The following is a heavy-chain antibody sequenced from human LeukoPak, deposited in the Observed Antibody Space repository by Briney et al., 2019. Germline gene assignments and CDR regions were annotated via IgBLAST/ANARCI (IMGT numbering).Heavy chain of an antibody. J-gene: IGHJ2*01. CDR1: GFTFSNYW. V-gene: IGHV3-74*01. Sequence: PGGSLRLSCAASGFTFSNYWMHWVRQAPGKGLVWVSRINSDGINTSYADSVKGRFTISRDNAKNTLNLQMNSLRAEDTAVYYCARVHWPAWYFDLWGRGTLVTVSS. CDR3: ARVHWPAWYFDL. CDR2: INSDGINT.